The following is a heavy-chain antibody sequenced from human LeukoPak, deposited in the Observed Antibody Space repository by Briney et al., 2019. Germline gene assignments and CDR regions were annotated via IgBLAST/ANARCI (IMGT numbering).Heavy chain of an antibody. CDR3: ARDTDDFQGLDI. D-gene: IGHD3-3*01. CDR1: GFTFSNYG. V-gene: IGHV3-23*01. J-gene: IGHJ3*02. CDR2: ISGSGGST. Sequence: GGSLRLSCAASGFTFSNYGMSWVRQAPGKGLEWVSAISGSGGSTYYADSVQGRFTISRASTENSLYLQMNSLRVEDTAVYYCARDTDDFQGLDIWGQGTVVTVSS.